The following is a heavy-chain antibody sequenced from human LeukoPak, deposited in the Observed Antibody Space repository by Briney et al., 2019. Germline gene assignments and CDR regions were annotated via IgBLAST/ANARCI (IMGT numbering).Heavy chain of an antibody. D-gene: IGHD5-18*01. CDR2: MSSSSSYT. Sequence: KAGGSLRLSCAASGFSFSTYTINWVRQAPGKGLEWVSSMSSSSSYTYSADSVKGRFTISRDNAKNLLYLQMNSLRAEDTAVYYCASPADRAAMVPYDYWGQGTLVTVSS. CDR1: GFSFSTYT. V-gene: IGHV3-21*06. J-gene: IGHJ4*02. CDR3: ASPADRAAMVPYDY.